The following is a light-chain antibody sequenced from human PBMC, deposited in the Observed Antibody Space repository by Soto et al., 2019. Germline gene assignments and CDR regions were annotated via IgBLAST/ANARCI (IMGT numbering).Light chain of an antibody. J-gene: IGKJ1*01. Sequence: DIQLTQSPSTLSASVGDRVTITCQASQSLTSWLAWYQQKPGKAPKLLIYAASSLESGVPSRFSGSASGTQFSLTINSLQPDDFATYYCQQYKKYPWTFGQGTKVEI. V-gene: IGKV1-5*03. CDR3: QQYKKYPWT. CDR2: AAS. CDR1: QSLTSW.